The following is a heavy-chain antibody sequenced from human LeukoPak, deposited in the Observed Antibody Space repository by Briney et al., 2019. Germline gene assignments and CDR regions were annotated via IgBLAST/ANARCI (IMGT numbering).Heavy chain of an antibody. CDR2: ISGSGGST. CDR1: GFTFSSYA. CDR3: AKQRAVAGTDY. V-gene: IGHV3-23*01. D-gene: IGHD6-19*01. J-gene: IGHJ4*02. Sequence: PGGSLKLSCAASGFTFSSYAMSWVRQAPGKGLEWVSAISGSGGSTYYADSVKGRFTLSRDNSKNTLYLQMSSLRADDTAVYYCAKQRAVAGTDYWGQGTLVAVSS.